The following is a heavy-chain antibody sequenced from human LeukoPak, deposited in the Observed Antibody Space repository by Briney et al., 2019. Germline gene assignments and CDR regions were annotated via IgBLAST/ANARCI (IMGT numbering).Heavy chain of an antibody. CDR3: ARDDYGDYFDY. Sequence: QIQLQESGPGMVKPSETLSPTCTVPGGPISSHYWTWIRQPPGKGLEWIGYISYSGSTNYNPSLKSRVNISVDTSKNQFSLKLSSVTAADTAVYYCARDDYGDYFDYWGQGTLVTVSS. V-gene: IGHV4-59*08. J-gene: IGHJ4*02. D-gene: IGHD4-17*01. CDR1: GGPISSHY. CDR2: ISYSGST.